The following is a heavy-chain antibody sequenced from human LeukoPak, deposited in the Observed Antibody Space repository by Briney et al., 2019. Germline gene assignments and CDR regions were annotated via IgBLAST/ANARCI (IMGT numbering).Heavy chain of an antibody. J-gene: IGHJ5*02. CDR3: ARELTPNPGFLEWSYNWFDP. V-gene: IGHV3-23*01. CDR2: ISGTGGTT. CDR1: GFTFSNYA. Sequence: GGSLRLSCAASGFTFSNYAMSWVRQAPGKGLEWVSAISGTGGTTYYTDSVKGRFTISRDNSKNTLYLQMNSLRSDDTAVYYCARELTPNPGFLEWSYNWFDPWGQGTLVTVSS. D-gene: IGHD3-3*01.